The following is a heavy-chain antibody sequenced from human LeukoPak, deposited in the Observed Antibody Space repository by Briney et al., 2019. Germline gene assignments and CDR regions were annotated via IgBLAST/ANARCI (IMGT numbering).Heavy chain of an antibody. D-gene: IGHD3-10*01. J-gene: IGHJ6*04. CDR3: ARAVGHGSGSPRMDV. CDR2: ISSSGSTI. V-gene: IGHV3-11*04. CDR1: GFTFSDYY. Sequence: GGSLRLSCAASGFTFSDYYMSWIRQAPGQGLEWVSYISSSGSTIYYADSVKGRFTISRDNAKNSLYLQMNSLRADDTAVYYCARAVGHGSGSPRMDVWGNGTTVTVSS.